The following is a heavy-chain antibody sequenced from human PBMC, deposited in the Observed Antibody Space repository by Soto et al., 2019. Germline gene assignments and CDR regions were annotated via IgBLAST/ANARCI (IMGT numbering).Heavy chain of an antibody. V-gene: IGHV1-8*01. CDR1: GYTFTSYD. D-gene: IGHD2-2*01. Sequence: EASVKVSCKASGYTFTSYDINWVRQATGQGLEWMGWMNPNSGNTGYAQKFQGRVTMTRNTSISTAYMELSSLRSEDTAVYYCARGVVVPAAMIGAIYYMDVWGKGTMVTVSS. CDR3: ARGVVVPAAMIGAIYYMDV. CDR2: MNPNSGNT. J-gene: IGHJ6*03.